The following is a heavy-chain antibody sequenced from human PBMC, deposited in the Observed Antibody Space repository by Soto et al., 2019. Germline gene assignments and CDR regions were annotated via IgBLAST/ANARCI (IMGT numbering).Heavy chain of an antibody. D-gene: IGHD5-18*01. CDR3: TRVLGYTFEPGKTRYYAMDV. CDR1: GGTFSKDA. Sequence: QVQLVQSGAEVKKPGSSVTVSCKTSGGTFSKDAINWVRQAPGQGLEWMGLLIPVFGSPIYAQKFQGRIRITEDESTRTAFMDRSSLRSEDTAVYYCTRVLGYTFEPGKTRYYAMDVWGQGTTVSVSS. CDR2: LIPVFGSP. V-gene: IGHV1-69*01. J-gene: IGHJ6*02.